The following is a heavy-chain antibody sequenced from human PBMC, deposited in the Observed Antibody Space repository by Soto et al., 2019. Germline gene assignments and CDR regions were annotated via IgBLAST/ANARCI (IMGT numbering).Heavy chain of an antibody. D-gene: IGHD3-22*01. J-gene: IGHJ4*02. Sequence: PSETLSLTCTVSGGSISSGGYYWSWIRQHPGKGLEWIGYIYYSGSTYYNPSLKSRVTISVETSKNQFSLKLSSLTAPDTAVYSCARDGYYYDSSGYYGYWGQGTLGTVS. CDR3: ARDGYYYDSSGYYGY. V-gene: IGHV4-31*03. CDR2: IYYSGST. CDR1: GGSISSGGYY.